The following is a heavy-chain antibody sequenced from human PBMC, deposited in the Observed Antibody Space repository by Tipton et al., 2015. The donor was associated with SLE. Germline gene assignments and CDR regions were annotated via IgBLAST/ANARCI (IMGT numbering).Heavy chain of an antibody. Sequence: TLSLTCTVSGGSISSHYWSWIRQPPGKGLEWIGYIYYSGSTNYNPSLKSRVTISVDTSKNQFSLKLSSVTAADTAVYYCARESRGFDYWGQGTLVTVSS. J-gene: IGHJ4*02. CDR1: GGSISSHY. CDR3: ARESRGFDY. V-gene: IGHV4-59*11. CDR2: IYYSGST.